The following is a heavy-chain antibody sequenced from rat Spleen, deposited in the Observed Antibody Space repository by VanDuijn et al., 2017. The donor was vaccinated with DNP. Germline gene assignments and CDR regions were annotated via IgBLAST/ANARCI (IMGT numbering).Heavy chain of an antibody. V-gene: IGHV3-1*01. CDR3: ARAGRFGGYALDV. CDR2: ISYSGRT. D-gene: IGHD1-11*01. J-gene: IGHJ4*01. Sequence: EVQLQESGPGLVKPSQSLSLTCSVTGYSITSSYRWNWIRKFPGNKMEWIGHISYSGRTTYNPSLKSRISITRDTSKNQFFLQLNSVSTEDTATYYCARAGRFGGYALDVWGQGTSVTVSS. CDR1: GYSITSSY.